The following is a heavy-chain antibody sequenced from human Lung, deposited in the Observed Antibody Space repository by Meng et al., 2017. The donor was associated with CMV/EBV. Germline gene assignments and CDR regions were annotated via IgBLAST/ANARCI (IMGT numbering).Heavy chain of an antibody. CDR3: ARVVGLHFDY. CDR2: IYSNNNT. CDR1: GLSVSSKY. J-gene: IGHJ4*02. Sequence: GESXKISWAASGLSVSSKYMSWVRQAPGKGLEWVSVIYSNNNTYYADSVKGRFTISRDNSKNTLYFQMNSLRAEDTAVYYCARVVGLHFDYWGQGTLVTVSS. D-gene: IGHD1-26*01. V-gene: IGHV3-53*01.